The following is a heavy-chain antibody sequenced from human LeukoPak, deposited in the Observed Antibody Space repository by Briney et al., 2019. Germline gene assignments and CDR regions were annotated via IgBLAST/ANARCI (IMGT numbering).Heavy chain of an antibody. V-gene: IGHV1-2*02. J-gene: IGHJ5*02. D-gene: IGHD3-10*01. CDR3: AREPYYYGSGPDSNWFDP. Sequence: ASVKVSFKSSGYIFTGYYMHWVRPAPGQGLEWMGWINPNSGGTNYAQKFQGRVTMARDTSISTAYMELSRLRSDDTAVYYCAREPYYYGSGPDSNWFDPWGQRTLVTASS. CDR2: INPNSGGT. CDR1: GYIFTGYY.